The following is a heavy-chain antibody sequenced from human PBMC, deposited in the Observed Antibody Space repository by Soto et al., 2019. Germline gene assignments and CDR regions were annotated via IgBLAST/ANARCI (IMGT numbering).Heavy chain of an antibody. CDR3: ARNGTYSSSLSQYSGMDV. J-gene: IGHJ6*02. CDR1: GGTFDNFI. CDR2: IVPMLGTP. V-gene: IGHV1-69*13. D-gene: IGHD1-26*01. Sequence: SVKVSCKASGGTFDNFIMNWVRQTPGRGLEWMGGIVPMLGTPTYAEKFKGRVTISATGSTSTMYMEVTSLRSEDTAIYYCARNGTYSSSLSQYSGMDVWGQGPTVPVS.